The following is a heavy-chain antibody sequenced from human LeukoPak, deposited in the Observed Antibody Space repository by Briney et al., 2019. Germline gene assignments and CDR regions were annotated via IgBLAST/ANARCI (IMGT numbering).Heavy chain of an antibody. CDR3: ASGTYGDYVVDYFDY. Sequence: GGSLRLSCAASGFTFSSYSMNWVRQAPGKGLEWVSSISSSSSYIYYADSVKGRFTISRHNSKNTLYLQMNSLRAEDTAVYYCASGTYGDYVVDYFDYWGQGTLVTVSS. V-gene: IGHV3-21*04. D-gene: IGHD4-17*01. CDR1: GFTFSSYS. CDR2: ISSSSSYI. J-gene: IGHJ4*02.